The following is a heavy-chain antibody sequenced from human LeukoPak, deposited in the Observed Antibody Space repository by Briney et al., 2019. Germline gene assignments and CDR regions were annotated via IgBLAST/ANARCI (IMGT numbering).Heavy chain of an antibody. Sequence: GGSLRLSCAASGFTFSSYGMHWVRQAPGKGLEWVAVISYDGSNKYYADSVKGRFTISRDNSKNTLYLQMNSLRAEDTAVYYCAKVSGVGYYFDYWGQGTLVTVSS. D-gene: IGHD1-26*01. V-gene: IGHV3-30*18. CDR1: GFTFSSYG. CDR3: AKVSGVGYYFDY. CDR2: ISYDGSNK. J-gene: IGHJ4*02.